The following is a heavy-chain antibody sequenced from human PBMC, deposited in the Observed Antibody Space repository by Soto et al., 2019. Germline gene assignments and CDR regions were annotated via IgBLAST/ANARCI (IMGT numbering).Heavy chain of an antibody. V-gene: IGHV3-30-3*01. CDR2: ISYDGSNK. CDR1: GFTFSSYA. CDR3: ARDWFHGCIAAAGSGFDY. Sequence: LCLSCAASGFTFSSYAMHWVRQAPGKGLEWVAVISYDGSNKYYADSVKGRFTISRDNSKNTLYLQMNSLRAEDTAVYYCARDWFHGCIAAAGSGFDYWGQGTLVTVSS. D-gene: IGHD6-13*01. J-gene: IGHJ4*02.